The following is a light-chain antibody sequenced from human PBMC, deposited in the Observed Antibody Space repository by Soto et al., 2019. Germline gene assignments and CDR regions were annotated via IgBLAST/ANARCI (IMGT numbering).Light chain of an antibody. CDR2: QVS. V-gene: IGKV2D-29*01. Sequence: VLTQTPPSLSVTPGQPASISCKSSQSLLHSAGNTYLYWYLQRPGQPPHLLIYQVSKRFSGVPDRFSGSGSGTDFTLTISRVESDDVGVYYCMQSTELPWTFGQGTKVE. CDR3: MQSTELPWT. CDR1: QSLLHSAGNTY. J-gene: IGKJ1*01.